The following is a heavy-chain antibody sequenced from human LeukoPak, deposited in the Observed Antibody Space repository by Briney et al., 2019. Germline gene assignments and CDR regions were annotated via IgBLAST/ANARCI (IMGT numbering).Heavy chain of an antibody. CDR1: GFTFSSYA. CDR3: AKSTSSWERVDY. CDR2: ISGNSGRT. D-gene: IGHD6-13*01. V-gene: IGHV3-23*01. Sequence: PGGSLRLSCAASGFTFSSYAMSWVRQAPGKGLEWVSSISGNSGRTYYADSVKGRFSIPRDNPNNTLYLQRNSLRAEDAAVYYCAKSTSSWERVDYWGQGTLVTVSS. J-gene: IGHJ4*02.